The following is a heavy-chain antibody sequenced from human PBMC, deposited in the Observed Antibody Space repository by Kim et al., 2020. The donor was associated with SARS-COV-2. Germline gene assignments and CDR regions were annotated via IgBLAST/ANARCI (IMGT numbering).Heavy chain of an antibody. V-gene: IGHV1-18*01. Sequence: ASVKVSCKASGYTFTTYGITWVRQAPGQGLDWMGCISAYNGNTNFAQKFQDRVTLTTDTSTSTVYMELKSLTSDDTAVYYCARDKEAARPGWFDPWGQGT. CDR2: ISAYNGNT. CDR1: GYTFTTYG. D-gene: IGHD6-6*01. J-gene: IGHJ5*01. CDR3: ARDKEAARPGWFDP.